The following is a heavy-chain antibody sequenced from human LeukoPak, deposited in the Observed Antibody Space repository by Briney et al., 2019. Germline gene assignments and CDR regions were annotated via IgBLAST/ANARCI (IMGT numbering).Heavy chain of an antibody. Sequence: GRSLRLSCTASGFTFAIYDMHWVRQAPGKGLEWVALIWYDGSNKYYADSVRGRFTISRDNSKNTLYLQMNSLRAEDTALYYCAGGCGESSADYPGQGEPFTVSS. CDR2: IWYDGSNK. CDR1: GFTFAIYD. CDR3: AGGCGESSADY. D-gene: IGHD4-17*01. J-gene: IGHJ4*02. V-gene: IGHV3-33*01.